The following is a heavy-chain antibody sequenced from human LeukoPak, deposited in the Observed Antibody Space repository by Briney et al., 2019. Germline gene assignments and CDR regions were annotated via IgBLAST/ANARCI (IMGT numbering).Heavy chain of an antibody. Sequence: ASVKVSCKTSGYTFTSYDINWVRQATGQGLEWMGWMNPNSGNTGYAQKFQGRVTITRNTSISTAYMELSSLRSEDTAVYYCARTLIAAAGVYAFDIWGQGTMVTVSS. CDR2: MNPNSGNT. V-gene: IGHV1-8*03. J-gene: IGHJ3*02. CDR3: ARTLIAAAGVYAFDI. CDR1: GYTFTSYD. D-gene: IGHD6-13*01.